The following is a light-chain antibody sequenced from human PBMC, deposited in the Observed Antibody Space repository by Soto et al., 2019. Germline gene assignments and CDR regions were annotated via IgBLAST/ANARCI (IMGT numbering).Light chain of an antibody. J-gene: IGLJ3*02. CDR1: SSNIGAGYD. CDR2: GNN. Sequence: QPVLTQPPSVSGAPGQRVTISCTGSSSNIGAGYDVHWYLQVPGTAPKLLIFGNNNRPSGVPDRFSGSKSGASASLAITGLQAEDEADYYCQSYDSSLSGWVFGGGTKLTVL. V-gene: IGLV1-40*01. CDR3: QSYDSSLSGWV.